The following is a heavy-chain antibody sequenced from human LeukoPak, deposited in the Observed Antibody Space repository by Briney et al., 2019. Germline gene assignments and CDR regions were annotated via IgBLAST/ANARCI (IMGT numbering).Heavy chain of an antibody. V-gene: IGHV1-69*13. D-gene: IGHD4-17*01. CDR2: IIPIFGTA. J-gene: IGHJ4*02. CDR3: ARSRLNGDYAPLSFDY. CDR1: GGTFSSYA. Sequence: ASVKVSCKASGGTFSSYAISWVRQAPGQRLEWMGGIIPIFGTANYAQKFQGRVTITADESTSTAYMELSSLRSEDTAVYYCARSRLNGDYAPLSFDYWGQGTLVTVSS.